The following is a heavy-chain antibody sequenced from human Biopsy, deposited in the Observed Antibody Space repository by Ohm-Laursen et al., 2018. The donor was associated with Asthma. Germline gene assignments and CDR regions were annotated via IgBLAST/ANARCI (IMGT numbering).Heavy chain of an antibody. J-gene: IGHJ2*01. CDR2: IYYSGRT. Sequence: TLSLTCIVSGDAMSTSGSYWGWIRQSPGKGLEWIGSIYYSGRTYYNPSLESRVTISADTSKNHFSLKVTSVTAADTAVYYCARAVSSSSYWYFDLWGRGNLVTVSS. D-gene: IGHD6-6*01. CDR1: GDAMSTSGSY. V-gene: IGHV4-39*02. CDR3: ARAVSSSSYWYFDL.